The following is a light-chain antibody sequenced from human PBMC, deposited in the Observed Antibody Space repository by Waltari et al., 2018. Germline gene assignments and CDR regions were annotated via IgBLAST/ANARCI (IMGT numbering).Light chain of an antibody. J-gene: IGLJ6*01. CDR2: DVN. Sequence: QTALTQPPSVSKSPGQSVTISCTGTGSDVGGYNDVSWYRQYPGTAPGLLIYDVNKRASGVSDRFSGSKSANTASLTISGLQVEDEADYYCSSYRTGATHVFGSGTKLTVL. V-gene: IGLV2-11*01. CDR3: SSYRTGATHV. CDR1: GSDVGGYND.